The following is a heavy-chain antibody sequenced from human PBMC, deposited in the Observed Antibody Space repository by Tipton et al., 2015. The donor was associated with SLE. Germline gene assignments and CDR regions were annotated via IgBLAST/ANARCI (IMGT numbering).Heavy chain of an antibody. CDR1: GGSINSYY. Sequence: LSLTCTVSGGSINSYYWSWIRQPPGKGLEWIGRFYSGYSDYNPSLNSRVTMSVDRSRNQLSLKLSSVTAADTAVYYCARELDTFDIWGQGTMVTVSS. V-gene: IGHV4-4*07. J-gene: IGHJ3*02. CDR3: ARELDTFDI. CDR2: FYSGYS.